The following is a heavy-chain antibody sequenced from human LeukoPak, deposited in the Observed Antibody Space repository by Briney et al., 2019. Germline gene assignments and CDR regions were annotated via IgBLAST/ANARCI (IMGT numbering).Heavy chain of an antibody. V-gene: IGHV4-59*01. J-gene: IGHJ4*02. CDR2: IYYSGST. D-gene: IGHD3-10*01. Sequence: SETLSLTCAVSGGSISSYYWSWIRQPPGKGLEWIGYIYYSGSTNYNPSLKSRVTISVDTSKYQFSLKLSSVTAADTAVYYCARYYYGSGSQEFDYWGQGTLVTVSS. CDR3: ARYYYGSGSQEFDY. CDR1: GGSISSYY.